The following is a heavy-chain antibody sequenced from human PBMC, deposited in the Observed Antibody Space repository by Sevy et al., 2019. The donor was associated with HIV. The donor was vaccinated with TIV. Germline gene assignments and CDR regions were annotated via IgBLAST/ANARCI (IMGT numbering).Heavy chain of an antibody. V-gene: IGHV1-46*01. CDR2: INPGGGAR. CDR1: GYSFTSRY. Sequence: ASVKVSCKASGYSFTSRYLHWVRQAPGQGLEWMGQINPGGGARIYAQKFQGRVSMTSDTSTRTMYMDVSSLRSEDTAMYYCARLYSCGGSCYYFDLWGQGTLVTVSS. J-gene: IGHJ4*02. CDR3: ARLYSCGGSCYYFDL. D-gene: IGHD2-21*01.